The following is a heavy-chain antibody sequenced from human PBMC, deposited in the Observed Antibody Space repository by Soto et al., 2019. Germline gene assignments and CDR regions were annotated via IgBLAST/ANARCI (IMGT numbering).Heavy chain of an antibody. J-gene: IGHJ4*02. D-gene: IGHD5-12*01. CDR1: GFTFTTSG. V-gene: IGHV1-58*01. Sequence: GASVKVSCKASGFTFTTSGVQWMRQARGQGIEWIGWIVVGSGDTNYAQKFQERVTITGDKSTSTAYMELGSLTSEDTAVYYCAAKYTGYDYGYFDSWGQGTQVTVSS. CDR2: IVVGSGDT. CDR3: AAKYTGYDYGYFDS.